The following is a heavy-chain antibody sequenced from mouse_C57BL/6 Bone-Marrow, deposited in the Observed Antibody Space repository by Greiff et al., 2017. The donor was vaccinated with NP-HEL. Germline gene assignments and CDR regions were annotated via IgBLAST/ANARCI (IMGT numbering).Heavy chain of an antibody. CDR2: IYPRSGNT. J-gene: IGHJ2*01. V-gene: IGHV1-81*01. CDR1: GYTFTSYG. CDR3: ARRSYYGSSYYFDY. Sequence: QVQLQQSGAELARPGASVKLSCKASGYTFTSYGISWVKQRTGQGLEWIGEIYPRSGNTYYNEKFKGKATLTADKSSSTAYMELRSLTSEDSAVYFCARRSYYGSSYYFDYWGQGTTLTVSS. D-gene: IGHD1-1*01.